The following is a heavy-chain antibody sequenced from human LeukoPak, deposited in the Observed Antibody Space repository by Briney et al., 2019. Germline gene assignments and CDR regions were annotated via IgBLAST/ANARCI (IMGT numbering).Heavy chain of an antibody. Sequence: GKSLRLSCAASGFSFTTYWMSWVRQAPGKGPEWVANIKQDGTEKYYVDSVKGRFTISRDNAKNSLYLQMNSLRVEDTAVYYCTKLAKYFYGSETYYFFEHWGQGTPVTASS. CDR3: TKLAKYFYGSETYYFFEH. J-gene: IGHJ4*02. D-gene: IGHD3-10*01. CDR2: IKQDGTEK. V-gene: IGHV3-7*01. CDR1: GFSFTTYW.